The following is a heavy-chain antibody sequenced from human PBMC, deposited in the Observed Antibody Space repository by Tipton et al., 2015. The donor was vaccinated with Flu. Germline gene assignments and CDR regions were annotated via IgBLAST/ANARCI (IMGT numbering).Heavy chain of an antibody. CDR2: IYTSGST. V-gene: IGHV4-4*07. D-gene: IGHD6-13*01. Sequence: GLVKPSETLSLTCTVAGGSISTSYWSWIRQPAGKGLEWIGRIYTSGSTNYNPSLKSRVTISVDTSKNQFSLNLTSVTAADTAVYYCARSGSKGSSPDYWGQGTLVTVSS. J-gene: IGHJ4*02. CDR3: ARSGSKGSSPDY. CDR1: GGSISTSY.